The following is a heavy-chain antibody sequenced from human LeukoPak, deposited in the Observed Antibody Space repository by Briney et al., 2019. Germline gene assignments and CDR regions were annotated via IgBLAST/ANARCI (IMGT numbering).Heavy chain of an antibody. CDR2: IYNSGRT. Sequence: SETLSLTCTVSGGSISSYYWSWIRQPPGKGLEWIGYIYNSGRTNYNSSLKSRVTISVDTSKNQFSLRLTSVTAADTAVYYCARDPGSSGYWYFDLWGRGTLVTVSS. J-gene: IGHJ2*01. CDR1: GGSISSYY. D-gene: IGHD6-19*01. CDR3: ARDPGSSGYWYFDL. V-gene: IGHV4-59*01.